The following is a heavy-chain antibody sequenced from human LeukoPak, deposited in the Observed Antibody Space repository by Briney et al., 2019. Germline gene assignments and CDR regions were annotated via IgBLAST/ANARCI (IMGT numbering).Heavy chain of an antibody. CDR1: GFTFDDYA. J-gene: IGHJ4*02. Sequence: GRSLRLSCAASGFTFDDYAMHWVRQAPGKGLEWVSGISWNSGSIGYADSVKGRFTISRDNAKNSLYLQTNSLRAEDTALYYCAKGNLSGWYSYYFDYWGQGTLVTVSS. V-gene: IGHV3-9*01. CDR2: ISWNSGSI. CDR3: AKGNLSGWYSYYFDY. D-gene: IGHD6-19*01.